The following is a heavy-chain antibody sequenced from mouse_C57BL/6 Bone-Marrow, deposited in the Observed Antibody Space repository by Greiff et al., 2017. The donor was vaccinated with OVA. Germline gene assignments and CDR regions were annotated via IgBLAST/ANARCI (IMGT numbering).Heavy chain of an antibody. CDR3: ASLSSSYFDV. J-gene: IGHJ1*03. CDR1: GFSLTSYG. Sequence: QVQLKESGPGLVQPSQSLSITCTVSGFSLTSYGVHWVRQSPGKGLEWLGVIWSGGSTDYNAAFISRLSISKDNSKSQVFFKMNSLQADDTAIYYCASLSSSYFDVWGTGTTVTVSS. V-gene: IGHV2-2*01. D-gene: IGHD1-1*01. CDR2: IWSGGST.